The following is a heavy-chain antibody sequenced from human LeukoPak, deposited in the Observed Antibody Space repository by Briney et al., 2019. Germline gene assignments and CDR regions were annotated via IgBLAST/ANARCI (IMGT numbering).Heavy chain of an antibody. CDR2: IGGTGGNI. D-gene: IGHD3-16*01. CDR1: GFTYNSYA. Sequence: QSGGSLRLSCAASGFTYNSYAMNWVRQAPGKGLEGVSAIGGTGGNIFYTDSVKGRFTISRDDSKNALYLHMNSLRAEDTAIYYCVRDNYAYRLDVWGQGTLVTVSS. CDR3: VRDNYAYRLDV. J-gene: IGHJ4*02. V-gene: IGHV3-23*01.